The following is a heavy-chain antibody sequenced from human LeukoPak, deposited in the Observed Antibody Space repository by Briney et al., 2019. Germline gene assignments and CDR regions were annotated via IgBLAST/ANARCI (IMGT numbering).Heavy chain of an antibody. D-gene: IGHD3-22*01. CDR3: ARGDPYYYDSSGYLDY. CDR1: GFTFSRYA. J-gene: IGHJ4*02. Sequence: TGGSLRLSCAASGFTFSRYAMHWVRQAPGKGLEWVAVISYDGSNKYYADSVKGRFTISRDNSKNTLYLQMNSLRAEDTAVYYCARGDPYYYDSSGYLDYWGQGTLVTVSS. V-gene: IGHV3-30-3*01. CDR2: ISYDGSNK.